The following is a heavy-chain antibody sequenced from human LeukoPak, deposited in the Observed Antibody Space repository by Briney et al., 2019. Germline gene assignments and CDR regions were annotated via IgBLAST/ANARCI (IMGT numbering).Heavy chain of an antibody. CDR1: GFTFSSYA. CDR2: ISGSGGST. CDR3: ARAPLAYSSGGSFWFDP. V-gene: IGHV3-23*01. D-gene: IGHD6-19*01. Sequence: GGSLRLSCAASGFTFSSYAMSWVRQAPGEGLEWVSAISGSGGSTYYADSGKGRFPISRDNSKNTLYLQMNSLRAEDTAAYYGARAPLAYSSGGSFWFDPWGQGTLVTVSS. J-gene: IGHJ5*02.